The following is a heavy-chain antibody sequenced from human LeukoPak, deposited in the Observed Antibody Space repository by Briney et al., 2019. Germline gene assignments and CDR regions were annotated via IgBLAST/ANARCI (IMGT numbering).Heavy chain of an antibody. CDR3: SSGTSGWLPTDY. V-gene: IGHV4-38-2*02. J-gene: IGHJ4*02. CDR1: GYSISSGYY. CDR2: IYHSGST. Sequence: SEALSLTCTVSGYSISSGYYWGWIRQPPGKGLEWIGGIYHSGSTYYDPSLKSRVTISVDTSKNQFSLKLSSVTAADTAVYYCSSGTSGWLPTDYWGQGTQVIVSS. D-gene: IGHD6-19*01.